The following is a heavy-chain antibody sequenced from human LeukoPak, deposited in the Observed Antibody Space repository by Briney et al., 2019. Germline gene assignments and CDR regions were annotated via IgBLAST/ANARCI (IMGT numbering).Heavy chain of an antibody. CDR1: GGSLSDYY. CDR2: IHYTGST. CDR3: ARGGYYGSGNDFRFDP. V-gene: IGHV4-59*01. Sequence: SETLSLTCTVSGGSLSDYYWTWIRQSPGKGLECIGYIHYTGSTNYNPSLKSRVTISVETSKNQFSLKLKSVTAADTAVYYCARGGYYGSGNDFRFDPWGQGTLVTVSS. J-gene: IGHJ5*02. D-gene: IGHD3-10*01.